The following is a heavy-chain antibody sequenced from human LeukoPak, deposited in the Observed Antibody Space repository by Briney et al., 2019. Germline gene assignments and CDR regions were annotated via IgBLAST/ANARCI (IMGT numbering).Heavy chain of an antibody. CDR2: IYYSGTT. J-gene: IGHJ3*02. CDR3: ARVPLYYDFWSGYDAFDI. CDR1: GGSISSYY. D-gene: IGHD3-3*01. Sequence: SETLSLTCTVSGGSISSYYWSWIRQPPGKGLEWIGYIYYSGTTNYNPSLKSRVTISVDTSKNQFSLKLSSVTAADTAVYYCARVPLYYDFWSGYDAFDIWGQGTMVTVSS. V-gene: IGHV4-59*12.